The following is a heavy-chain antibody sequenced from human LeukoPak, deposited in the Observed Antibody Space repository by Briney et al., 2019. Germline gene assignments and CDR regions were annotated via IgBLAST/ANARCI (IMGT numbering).Heavy chain of an antibody. J-gene: IGHJ3*02. Sequence: GGSLRLSCAASGFTFDDYMMHWVRQAPGKGLEWVSLISWDGDTTYYADSVKGRFTISRDNAKNTLYLQMNSLRAEDTAVYYCARDGLALTAAAFDIWGQGTMVTVSS. D-gene: IGHD7-27*01. CDR2: ISWDGDTT. V-gene: IGHV3-43*01. CDR3: ARDGLALTAAAFDI. CDR1: GFTFDDYM.